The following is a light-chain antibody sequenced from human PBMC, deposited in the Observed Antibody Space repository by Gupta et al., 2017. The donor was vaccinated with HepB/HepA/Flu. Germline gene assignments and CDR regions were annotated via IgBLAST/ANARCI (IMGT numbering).Light chain of an antibody. J-gene: IGKJ1*01. Sequence: DIQMTQSPSSLSASVGDRVTITCRASQSIGRYLNWFQQKPGKAPKLLIYAASSLQSGVPSRFSGSGSGTDFTLTISRLQPEDFATYYCQQSYSTPRTFGQGTKVEIQ. CDR3: QQSYSTPRT. V-gene: IGKV1-39*01. CDR2: AAS. CDR1: QSIGRY.